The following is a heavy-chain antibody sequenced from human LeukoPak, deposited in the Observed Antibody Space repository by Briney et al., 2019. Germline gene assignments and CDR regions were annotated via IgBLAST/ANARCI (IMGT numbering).Heavy chain of an antibody. CDR2: FDPEDGET. Sequence: ASVKVSCKVSGYTLTELSMHWVRQAPGKGLEWMGGFDPEDGETIYAQKFQGRVTVTEDTSTDTAYMELSSLRSEDTAGYYCATAYCGGDCYSSFDYWGQGTLVTVSS. D-gene: IGHD2-21*02. CDR3: ATAYCGGDCYSSFDY. V-gene: IGHV1-24*01. J-gene: IGHJ4*02. CDR1: GYTLTELS.